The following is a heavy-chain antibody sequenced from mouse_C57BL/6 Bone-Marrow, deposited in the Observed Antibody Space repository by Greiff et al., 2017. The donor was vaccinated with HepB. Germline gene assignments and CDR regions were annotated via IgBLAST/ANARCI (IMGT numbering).Heavy chain of an antibody. D-gene: IGHD4-1*01. J-gene: IGHJ4*01. Sequence: EVQLQQSGPELVKPGASVKISCKASGYSFTDYYMHWVKQSTGKSLEWIGVINPNYGTTSYNPKFKGKATLTVDPSSSTAYMQLNSLASEDSAVYYSEDWGAMDDWGQGTTVT. V-gene: IGHV1-39*01. CDR3: EDWGAMDD. CDR2: INPNYGTT. CDR1: GYSFTDYY.